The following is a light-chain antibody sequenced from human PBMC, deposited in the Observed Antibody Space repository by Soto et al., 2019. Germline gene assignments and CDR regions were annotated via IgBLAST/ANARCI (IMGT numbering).Light chain of an antibody. CDR3: SSYTSSTTLSVV. J-gene: IGLJ2*01. CDR2: GVT. V-gene: IGLV2-14*01. Sequence: QSALTQPASVSGSPGQSITISCTGTSSDVGGYNYVSWYQQHPGKAPKLMIYGVTNRPSGVSNRFSGSKSGNTASLTISGLQAEGEADYYCSSYTSSTTLSVVFGGGTQLTVL. CDR1: SSDVGGYNY.